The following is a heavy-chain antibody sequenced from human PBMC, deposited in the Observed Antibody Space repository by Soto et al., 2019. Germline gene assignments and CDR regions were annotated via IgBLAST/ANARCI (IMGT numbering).Heavy chain of an antibody. CDR2: INAANGAT. CDR1: GYTFTAYT. CDR3: ARVSFETSGFADY. J-gene: IGHJ4*02. V-gene: IGHV1-3*01. Sequence: VASVKVSCKASGYTFTAYTIHWVRQAPGQSLEWMGWINAANGATKYSEKFQGRVTITRDTSARTAYMDLSSLSSKDTAVYFCARVSFETSGFADYWGQGTLVTVSS. D-gene: IGHD5-12*01.